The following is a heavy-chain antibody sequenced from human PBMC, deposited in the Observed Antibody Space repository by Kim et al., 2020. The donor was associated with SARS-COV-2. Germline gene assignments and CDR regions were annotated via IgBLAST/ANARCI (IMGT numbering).Heavy chain of an antibody. J-gene: IGHJ6*02. Sequence: GGSLRLSCAASGFTFSSYAMSWVRQAPGKGLEWVSAISGSGGSTYYADSVKGRFTISRDNSKNTLYLQMNSLRAEDTAVYYCAKGSRSPYYYYYGMDVWGQGTTVTVSS. D-gene: IGHD6-6*01. CDR2: ISGSGGST. V-gene: IGHV3-23*01. CDR3: AKGSRSPYYYYYGMDV. CDR1: GFTFSSYA.